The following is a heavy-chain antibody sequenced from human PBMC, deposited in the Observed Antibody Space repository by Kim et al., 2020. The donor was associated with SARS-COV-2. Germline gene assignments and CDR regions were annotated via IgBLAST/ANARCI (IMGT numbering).Heavy chain of an antibody. CDR3: ARDSSGWYTGRGDY. CDR2: ISYDGSNK. Sequence: GGSLRLSCAASGFTFSSYAMHWVRQAPGKGLEWVAVISYDGSNKYYADSVKGRFTISRDNSKNTLYLQMNSLRAEDTAVYYCARDSSGWYTGRGDYWGQGTLVTVSS. CDR1: GFTFSSYA. V-gene: IGHV3-30*04. J-gene: IGHJ4*02. D-gene: IGHD6-19*01.